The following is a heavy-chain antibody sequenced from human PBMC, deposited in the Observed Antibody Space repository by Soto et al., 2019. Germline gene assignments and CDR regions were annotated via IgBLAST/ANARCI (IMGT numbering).Heavy chain of an antibody. J-gene: IGHJ3*02. CDR2: ISWNSGSI. Sequence: SLRLSCAASGFTFYDYAMHWVRQAPGKGLEWVSGISWNSGSIGYADSVKGRFTISRDNAKNSLYLQMNSLRAEDTALYYCAKASLGYCSGGSCYSQGAFEIWGQGTMVTVSS. V-gene: IGHV3-9*01. CDR1: GFTFYDYA. CDR3: AKASLGYCSGGSCYSQGAFEI. D-gene: IGHD2-15*01.